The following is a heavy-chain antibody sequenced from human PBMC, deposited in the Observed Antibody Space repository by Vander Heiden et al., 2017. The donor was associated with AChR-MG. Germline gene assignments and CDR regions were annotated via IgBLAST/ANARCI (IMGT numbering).Heavy chain of an antibody. J-gene: IGHJ6*04. CDR2: ISRTGSKM. Sequence: EVQLVESGGGLVTPGGSLRPSCAASGFTFSSYDMNWVRQAPGKGLEWVSSISRTGSKMYYADSVKGRFTISRDNAKNSLFLQMDSLRAEDTAVYYCVSPHSSSLGVWGKGTAVTVSS. V-gene: IGHV3-21*06. CDR1: GFTFSSYD. CDR3: VSPHSSSLGV. D-gene: IGHD6-13*01.